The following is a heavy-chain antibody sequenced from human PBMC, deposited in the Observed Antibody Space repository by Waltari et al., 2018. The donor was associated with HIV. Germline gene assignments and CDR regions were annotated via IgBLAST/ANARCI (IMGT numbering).Heavy chain of an antibody. D-gene: IGHD1-1*01. V-gene: IGHV1-46*01. CDR3: ARAIPDMYDNSSGFRGMDV. CDR1: GYTFTNYY. Sequence: QVQLVQSGAEVKKPGASVKVSCKASGYTFTNYYMPWVRQAPGQGLEWMGIINPSGGSTTYAQKFQGRVSMTRDTSTSTVYMELSSLRSEDTAVYYCARAIPDMYDNSSGFRGMDVWGHGTTVTVSS. J-gene: IGHJ6*02. CDR2: INPSGGST.